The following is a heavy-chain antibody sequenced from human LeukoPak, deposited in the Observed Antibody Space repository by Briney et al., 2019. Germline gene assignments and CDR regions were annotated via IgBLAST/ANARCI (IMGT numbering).Heavy chain of an antibody. CDR1: GFTFSAYW. V-gene: IGHV3-7*01. D-gene: IGHD6-13*01. CDR3: ARVHHSSSWGTDDC. J-gene: IGHJ4*02. Sequence: GGSLRLSCAAYGFTFSAYWMTWVRQAPGKGLEWVANIKEDGSEKYYVDSVRGRFTISRENAKYSLYLHMSSLRAEDTAVYYCARVHHSSSWGTDDCWGQGTLVTVSS. CDR2: IKEDGSEK.